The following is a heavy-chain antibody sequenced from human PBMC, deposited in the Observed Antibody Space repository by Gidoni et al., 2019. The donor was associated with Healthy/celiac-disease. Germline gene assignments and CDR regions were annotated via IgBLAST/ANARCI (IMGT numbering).Heavy chain of an antibody. Sequence: QVQLVQSGAEVKKHGASVKVSCKAPGYTFTSDDINCVRQATGQGLEWMGWMNPHSGNTGYAQKFQGRVTMTRNTSISTAYMELSSLRSEDTAVYYCARGNLGGVYFYYYYYGMDVWGQGTTVTVSS. J-gene: IGHJ6*02. CDR2: MNPHSGNT. CDR1: GYTFTSDD. D-gene: IGHD3-16*01. CDR3: ARGNLGGVYFYYYYYGMDV. V-gene: IGHV1-8*01.